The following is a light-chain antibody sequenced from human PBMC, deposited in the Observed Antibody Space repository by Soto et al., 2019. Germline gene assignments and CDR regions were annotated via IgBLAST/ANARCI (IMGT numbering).Light chain of an antibody. V-gene: IGLV1-40*01. CDR2: GNS. CDR3: QSYDSSLSGLV. J-gene: IGLJ1*01. CDR1: SSNIGAGYD. Sequence: QSVLTQPPSVSGAPGRRVTISCTGSSSNIGAGYDVHWYQQLPGTAPKLLIYGNSNRPSGVPDRFSGSKSGTSASLAMTGLQAEDEADYYCQSYDSSLSGLVFGTGTKVTVL.